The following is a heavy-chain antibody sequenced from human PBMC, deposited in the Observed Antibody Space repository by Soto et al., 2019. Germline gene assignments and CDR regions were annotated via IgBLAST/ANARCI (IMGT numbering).Heavy chain of an antibody. Sequence: SETLSLTCTVSGGSISSYYWSWIRQPPGKGLEWIGYIYYSGSTNYNPSLKSRVTISVDTSKNQFSLKLSSVTAADTAVYYCARAPYYDFWSGYSDWFDPWGQGTLVTVSS. CDR2: IYYSGST. CDR3: ARAPYYDFWSGYSDWFDP. D-gene: IGHD3-3*01. V-gene: IGHV4-59*01. J-gene: IGHJ5*02. CDR1: GGSISSYY.